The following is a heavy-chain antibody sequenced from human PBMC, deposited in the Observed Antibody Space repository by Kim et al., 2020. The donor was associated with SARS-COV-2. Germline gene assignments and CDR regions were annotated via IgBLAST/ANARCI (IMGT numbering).Heavy chain of an antibody. CDR1: GFTFSSHG. Sequence: GGSLRLSCAASGFTFSSHGMYWVRQAPGKGLEWVAVISYDGSDNYADPVKGRFTISRDNSKNTLFLQMNSLRVEDTAVYYCAKDRANTYIEYWGQGTLVTVSS. CDR3: AKDRANTYIEY. V-gene: IGHV3-30*18. J-gene: IGHJ4*02. CDR2: ISYDGSD.